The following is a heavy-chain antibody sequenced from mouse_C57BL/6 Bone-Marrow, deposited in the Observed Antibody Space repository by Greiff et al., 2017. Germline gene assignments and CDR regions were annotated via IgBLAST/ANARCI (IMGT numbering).Heavy chain of an antibody. V-gene: IGHV1-81*01. CDR2: IYPRSGNT. CDR1: GYTFTSYG. D-gene: IGHD1-1*01. Sequence: QVQLQQSGAELVRPGASVKLSCKASGYTFTSYGISWVKQRTGQGLEWIGEIYPRSGNTYYNEKFKGKATLTADKSSSTAYMELRSLTSEDSAVYSGARRGLIATVVPFDYWGQGTTLTVSS. J-gene: IGHJ2*01. CDR3: ARRGLIATVVPFDY.